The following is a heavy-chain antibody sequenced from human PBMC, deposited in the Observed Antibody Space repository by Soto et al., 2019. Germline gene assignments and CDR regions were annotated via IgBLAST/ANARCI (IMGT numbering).Heavy chain of an antibody. D-gene: IGHD3-10*01. CDR3: ARAWGTGSYYPGVMDV. CDR1: GGSITTGGYY. Sequence: SETLSLTCTVSGGSITTGGYYWCWIRQHPGKGLEWIGYIYYSGSTYYNPSLKSRVTISVDTSKNQFSLKLNSVTAADTAEHYCARAWGTGSYYPGVMDVCGPGTTVTVSS. V-gene: IGHV4-31*03. CDR2: IYYSGST. J-gene: IGHJ6*02.